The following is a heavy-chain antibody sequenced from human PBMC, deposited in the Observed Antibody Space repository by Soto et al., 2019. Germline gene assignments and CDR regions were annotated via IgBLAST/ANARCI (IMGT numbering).Heavy chain of an antibody. CDR2: IIPIFGTA. CDR1: GGTFSSYA. D-gene: IGHD6-13*01. V-gene: IGHV1-69*06. J-gene: IGHJ6*02. Sequence: SGKVSCKASGGTFSSYAISWVRQAPGQGLEWMGGIIPIFGTANYAQKFQGRVTITADKSTSTAYMELSSLRSEDTAVYYCASRIAAAGSVRYYYYGMDVWGQGTTVTVSS. CDR3: ASRIAAAGSVRYYYYGMDV.